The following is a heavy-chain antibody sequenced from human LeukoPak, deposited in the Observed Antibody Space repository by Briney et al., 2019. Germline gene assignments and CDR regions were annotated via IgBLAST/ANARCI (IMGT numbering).Heavy chain of an antibody. J-gene: IGHJ4*02. CDR1: GLAFSSYA. CDR3: ADYGVSGVRNNFY. CDR2: ISVASIT. D-gene: IGHD3-3*01. Sequence: GGSLRLSCAASGLAFSSYAMNWVRQPPGKGLEWVSTISVASITFYTDSVKGRFTISRDNSRNTVYLQMTSLRADDTAIYYCADYGVSGVRNNFYWGQGTLVTVSS. V-gene: IGHV3-23*01.